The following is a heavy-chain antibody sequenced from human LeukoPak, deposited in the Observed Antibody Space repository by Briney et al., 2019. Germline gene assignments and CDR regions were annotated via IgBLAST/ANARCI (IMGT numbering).Heavy chain of an antibody. CDR2: ISSSSSYI. CDR1: GFTFSSYS. D-gene: IGHD1-26*01. CDR3: ARDRVGLAFDI. Sequence: GGSLRLSCAASGFTFSSYSMNWVRQAPGKGLEWVSSISSSSSYIYYTDSVRGRFTISRDNARNSLYLQMNSLRAEDTAVYYCARDRVGLAFDIWGQGTMVTVSS. J-gene: IGHJ3*02. V-gene: IGHV3-21*01.